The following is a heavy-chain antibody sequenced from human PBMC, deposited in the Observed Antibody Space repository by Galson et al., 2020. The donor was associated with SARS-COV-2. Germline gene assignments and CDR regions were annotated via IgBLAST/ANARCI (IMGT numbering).Heavy chain of an antibody. CDR1: GYNVNNYA. CDR3: ARDGGNY. Sequence: ASVKVSCKASGYNVNNYAMHWVRQAPGQRLEWMGWINADNDNTKHSQDFQGRVTITRDTSANTAYMELSSLRSEDTAVYYCARDGGNYWGQGTLVTVSS. D-gene: IGHD1-26*01. J-gene: IGHJ4*02. V-gene: IGHV1-3*03. CDR2: INADNDNT.